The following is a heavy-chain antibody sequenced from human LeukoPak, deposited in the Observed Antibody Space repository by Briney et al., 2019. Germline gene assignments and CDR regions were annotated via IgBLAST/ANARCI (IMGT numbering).Heavy chain of an antibody. V-gene: IGHV4-34*01. CDR1: GGSFSGYY. Sequence: SETLSLTCAVYGGSFSGYYWSWIRQPPGKGLEWIGEINHSGSTNYNPSLKSRVTISVDTSKNQFSLELRSVTSADTAVYYCARRGLPRPDVFDIWGQGTMVTVSS. CDR2: INHSGST. D-gene: IGHD3-16*01. J-gene: IGHJ3*02. CDR3: ARRGLPRPDVFDI.